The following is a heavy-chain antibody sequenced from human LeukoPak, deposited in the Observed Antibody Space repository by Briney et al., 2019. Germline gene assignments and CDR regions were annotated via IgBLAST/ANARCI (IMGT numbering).Heavy chain of an antibody. D-gene: IGHD5-24*01. V-gene: IGHV5-51*04. CDR2: IYPGDSDT. J-gene: IGHJ3*02. CDR3: ARGRWLQFDAFDI. CDR1: GYSFTSYW. Sequence: GESLKISCKGSGYSFTSYWIGWVRQMPGKGLEWMGIIYPGDSDTRYSPSFQGQVTISADKPISTAYPQWSSLKASDTAMYYCARGRWLQFDAFDIWGQGTMVTVSS.